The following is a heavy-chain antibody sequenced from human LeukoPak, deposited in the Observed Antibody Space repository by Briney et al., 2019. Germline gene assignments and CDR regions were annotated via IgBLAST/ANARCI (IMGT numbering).Heavy chain of an antibody. J-gene: IGHJ3*02. D-gene: IGHD2-15*01. CDR1: GFTFSSYW. Sequence: GGSLRLSCAASGFTFSSYWMSWVRQAPGKGREWVANVKQDGSEKYYVDSVKGRFTISRDNAKNSLYLQMNSLRAEDTAVYYCAREWADIVVVVAATRDAFDIWGQGTMVTVSS. CDR3: AREWADIVVVVAATRDAFDI. V-gene: IGHV3-7*03. CDR2: VKQDGSEK.